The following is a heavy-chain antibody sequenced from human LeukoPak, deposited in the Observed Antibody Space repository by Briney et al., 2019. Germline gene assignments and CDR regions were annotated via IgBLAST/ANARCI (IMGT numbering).Heavy chain of an antibody. CDR3: ARVVVVTASVAGNY. CDR2: ISPSGGIT. J-gene: IGHJ4*02. Sequence: PGGSLRLSCAASGFTFSSHGMNWVRQAPGKGLEWVSGISPSGGITYYTDSVKGRFTISRDNSKNTVSLQMNSLRAEDTAVYYCARVVVVTASVAGNYWGQGTLVTVSS. CDR1: GFTFSSHG. V-gene: IGHV3-23*01. D-gene: IGHD2-21*02.